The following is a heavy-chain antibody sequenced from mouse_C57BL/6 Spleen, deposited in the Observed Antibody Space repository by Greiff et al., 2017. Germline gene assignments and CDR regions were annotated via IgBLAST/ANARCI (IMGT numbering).Heavy chain of an antibody. CDR3: TRTEYYSNYDGYVDG. CDR1: GFTFSDAW. V-gene: IGHV6-6*01. Sequence: EVKLMESGGGLVQPGGSMKLSCAASGFTFSDAWMDWVRQSPEKGLEWVAEIRNKATNHATYYAESVKGRFTIARDASKSSVYLQMHSLRAEDTGIYDCTRTEYYSNYDGYVDGWGTGTTVTVSS. CDR2: IRNKATNHAT. D-gene: IGHD2-5*01. J-gene: IGHJ1*03.